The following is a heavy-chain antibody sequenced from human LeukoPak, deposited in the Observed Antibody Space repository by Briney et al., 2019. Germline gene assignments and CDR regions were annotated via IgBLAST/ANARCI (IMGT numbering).Heavy chain of an antibody. CDR2: ISSSSSYI. V-gene: IGHV3-21*01. CDR3: AELGITMIGGV. D-gene: IGHD3-10*02. Sequence: GRSLRLSCAASGFTFSSYSMNSVRQAPGKGLEWVSSISSSSSYIYYADSVKGRFTISRDNAKNSLYLQMNSLRAEDTAVYYCAELGITMIGGVWGKGTTVTISS. J-gene: IGHJ6*04. CDR1: GFTFSSYS.